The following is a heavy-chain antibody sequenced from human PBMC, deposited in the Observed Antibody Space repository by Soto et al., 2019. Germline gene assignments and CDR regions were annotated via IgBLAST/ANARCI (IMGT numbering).Heavy chain of an antibody. V-gene: IGHV1-8*01. J-gene: IGHJ4*02. CDR1: GYTFTSYD. CDR3: ARDKVVGATGN. CDR2: MNPNSGNT. Sequence: QVQLVQSGAEVKKPGASVKVSCKASGYTFTSYDISWVRQATGQGLEWMGWMNPNSGNTVYAQKFQGRVTMTRNTSISTAYMELSSLRSGVTAGYYCARDKVVGATGNWGQGTLVTVSS. D-gene: IGHD1-1*01.